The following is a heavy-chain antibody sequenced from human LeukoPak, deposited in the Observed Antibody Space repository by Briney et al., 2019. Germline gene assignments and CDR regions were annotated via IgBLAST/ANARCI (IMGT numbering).Heavy chain of an antibody. CDR1: GFTFDDYG. CDR2: INWNGGST. D-gene: IGHD1-26*01. Sequence: GGSLRLSCAASGFTFDDYGMSWVRQAPGKGLEWVSGINWNGGSTGYADSVKGRFTISRDNAKNSLYLQMNSLRAEDTALYYCARAPEWELPESYYYMDVWGKGTTVTVSS. V-gene: IGHV3-20*04. CDR3: ARAPEWELPESYYYMDV. J-gene: IGHJ6*03.